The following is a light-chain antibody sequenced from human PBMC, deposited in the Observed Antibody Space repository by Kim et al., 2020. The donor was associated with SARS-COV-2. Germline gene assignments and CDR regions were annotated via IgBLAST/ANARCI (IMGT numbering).Light chain of an antibody. CDR2: HAS. CDR3: QQFDTYPLT. J-gene: IGKJ4*02. V-gene: IGKV1-13*02. CDR1: QDISSA. Sequence: AIQLTQSPASLSASAGDRITLTYRASQDISSALAWFQQKPGKAPTLLINHASNLKSGVPSRFSGSGSGTEFTLTISSLQPEDFATYYCQQFDTYPLTFGGGTKVDIK.